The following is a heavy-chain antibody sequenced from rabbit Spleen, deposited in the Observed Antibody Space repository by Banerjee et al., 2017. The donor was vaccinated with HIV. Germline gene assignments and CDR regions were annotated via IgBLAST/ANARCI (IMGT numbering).Heavy chain of an antibody. CDR3: ARAGEGGDGYLNL. CDR2: VAAGVSFTS. Sequence: QSLEESGGGLVQPGGSLTLSCKASGFSFTYIDYLCWVRQPPGKGPEWIACVAAGVSFTSYYATWAKGRFTISKPSSTTVTLQMTSLTVADTATYFCARAGEGGDGYLNLWGQGTLVTVS. D-gene: IGHD5-1*01. V-gene: IGHV1S40*01. CDR1: GFSFTYIDY. J-gene: IGHJ4*01.